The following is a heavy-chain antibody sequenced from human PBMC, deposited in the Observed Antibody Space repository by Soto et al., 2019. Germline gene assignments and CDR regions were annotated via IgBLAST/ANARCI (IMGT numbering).Heavy chain of an antibody. D-gene: IGHD3-9*01. Sequence: GGSLRLSCAASGVTFSSYAMSWVRQAPGKGLEWVSVISSSGGSTYYADSVKGRFTISRDTSKTTLYLQMNSLRAEDTAVYYCAKVRSENVLRYFDWFRKGWFDPWGQGTLVTVSS. V-gene: IGHV3-23*01. J-gene: IGHJ5*02. CDR3: AKVRSENVLRYFDWFRKGWFDP. CDR2: ISSSGGST. CDR1: GVTFSSYA.